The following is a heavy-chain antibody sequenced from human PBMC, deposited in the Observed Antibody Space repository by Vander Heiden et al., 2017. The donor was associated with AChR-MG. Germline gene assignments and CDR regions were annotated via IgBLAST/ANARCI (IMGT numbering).Heavy chain of an antibody. D-gene: IGHD5-18*01. V-gene: IGHV3-9*01. J-gene: IGHJ4*02. Sequence: EVQLVESGGGLVQPGRSLSLSCAASGFTLDDCAMHWVRQAPGKGLEWVSGISWNSGSIGYADSVKGRFTISRDNAKNSLYLQMNSLRAEDTALYYCAKDSRSYTAMVDYWGQGTLVTVSS. CDR1: GFTLDDCA. CDR2: ISWNSGSI. CDR3: AKDSRSYTAMVDY.